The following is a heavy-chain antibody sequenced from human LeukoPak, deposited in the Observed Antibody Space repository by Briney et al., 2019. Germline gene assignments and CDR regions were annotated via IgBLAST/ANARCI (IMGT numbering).Heavy chain of an antibody. CDR3: AKDFWSEAALWFGELYGMDV. J-gene: IGHJ6*02. V-gene: IGHV3-23*01. CDR2: FSGSGGST. CDR1: GFTFSSYA. Sequence: GGSLRLSCAASGFTFSSYAMSWVRQAPGKGLEWVSAFSGSGGSTYYADSVKGRFTISRDNSKNTLYLQMNSLRAENRAVYYCAKDFWSEAALWFGELYGMDVWGQGTTVTVSS. D-gene: IGHD3-10*01.